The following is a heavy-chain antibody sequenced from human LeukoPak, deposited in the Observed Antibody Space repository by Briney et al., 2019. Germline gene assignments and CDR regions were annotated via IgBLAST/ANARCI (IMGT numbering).Heavy chain of an antibody. J-gene: IGHJ4*02. CDR3: TTDPSAGKRWLQSFDY. CDR2: IKSKTDGGTT. V-gene: IGHV3-15*01. CDR1: GFTFSNAW. Sequence: PGGSLRLSCAASGFTFSNAWMSWVRQAPGKGLEWVGRIKSKTDGGTTDYAAPVKGRFTISRDDSRNTLYLQMNSLKTEDTAVYYCTTDPSAGKRWLQSFDYWGQGTLVTVSS. D-gene: IGHD5-24*01.